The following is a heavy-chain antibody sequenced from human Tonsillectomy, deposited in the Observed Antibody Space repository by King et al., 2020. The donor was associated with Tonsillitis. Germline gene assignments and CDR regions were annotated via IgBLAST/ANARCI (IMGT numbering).Heavy chain of an antibody. CDR3: ARSVSGSFDY. CDR1: GCSISSSDHY. J-gene: IGHJ4*02. D-gene: IGHD1-26*01. CDR2: MYYSGTI. Sequence: QLQESGPGVVKPSETLSLTCTVSGCSISSSDHYWAWIRQPPGKGLEWIGYMYYSGTIFYNPSPKSRITLSGVTSGNRFSLKLSSVTAADTAVYFCARSVSGSFDYWGQGALVTVSS. V-gene: IGHV4-39*01.